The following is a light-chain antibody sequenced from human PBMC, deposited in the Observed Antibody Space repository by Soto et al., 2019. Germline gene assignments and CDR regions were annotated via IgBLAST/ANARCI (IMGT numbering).Light chain of an antibody. Sequence: IQMNQSPSSVSASVGDSVTITCRASQVISSWLAWYQVKPGKAPKLLIYGASNRESGVPSRVSASESGTLFTLTINGLQAEDLATYYCQQASSFPLTFGGGT. V-gene: IGKV1-12*01. CDR1: QVISSW. CDR3: QQASSFPLT. J-gene: IGKJ4*01. CDR2: GAS.